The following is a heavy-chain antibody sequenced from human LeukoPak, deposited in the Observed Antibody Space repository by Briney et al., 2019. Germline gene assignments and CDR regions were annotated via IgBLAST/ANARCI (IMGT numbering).Heavy chain of an antibody. J-gene: IGHJ4*02. V-gene: IGHV3-7*01. CDR1: GFTFSEYG. D-gene: IGHD5-18*01. CDR3: ARDLSGVAGYTYGRGIDY. Sequence: QPGGSLRLSCAASGFTFSEYGMNWVRQAPGKGLEWVANIKKDGSEKYYVDSVKGRFTISRDNAKTSLYLQMNSLRAEDTAVYYCARDLSGVAGYTYGRGIDYWGQGTLVTVSS. CDR2: IKKDGSEK.